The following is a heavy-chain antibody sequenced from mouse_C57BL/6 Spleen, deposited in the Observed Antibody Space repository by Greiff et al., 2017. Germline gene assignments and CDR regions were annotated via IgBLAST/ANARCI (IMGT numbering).Heavy chain of an antibody. J-gene: IGHJ1*03. Sequence: EVMLVESGAELVRPGASVKLSCTASGFNIKDDYMHWVKQRPEQGLEWIGWIDPENGDTEYASKFQGKATITADTSSNTAYLQLSSLTSEDTAVYYCTREYFDVWGTGTTVTVSS. CDR2: IDPENGDT. CDR1: GFNIKDDY. V-gene: IGHV14-4*01. CDR3: TREYFDV.